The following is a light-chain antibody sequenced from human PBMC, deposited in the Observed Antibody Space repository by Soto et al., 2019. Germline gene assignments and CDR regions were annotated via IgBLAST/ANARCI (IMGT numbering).Light chain of an antibody. CDR3: QSYDTSPSGYV. V-gene: IGLV1-40*01. CDR2: ANK. Sequence: QSVPTQPPSVSGAPGQRVTISCTGSSSNIGARYDVHWYQQLPGTAPKLLIYANKNRPAGVPDRFSASKSGTSASLAITGLQAEDEADYYCQSYDTSPSGYVFGTGTKLTVL. J-gene: IGLJ1*01. CDR1: SSNIGARYD.